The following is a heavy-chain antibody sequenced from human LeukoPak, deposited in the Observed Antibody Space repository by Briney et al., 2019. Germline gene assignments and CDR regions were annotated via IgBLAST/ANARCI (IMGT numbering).Heavy chain of an antibody. CDR3: LTIVETDLDAFDI. CDR1: GFTFSNYW. D-gene: IGHD2-21*01. Sequence: GGSLRLSCAASGFTFSNYWMSWVRQAPGKGLEWVANIKFDGSEKFYVDSVKGRFTISRDNAKNSLYLQMNSLRAEDTAVYYCLTIVETDLDAFDIWGQGTKVTVSS. CDR2: IKFDGSEK. V-gene: IGHV3-7*01. J-gene: IGHJ3*02.